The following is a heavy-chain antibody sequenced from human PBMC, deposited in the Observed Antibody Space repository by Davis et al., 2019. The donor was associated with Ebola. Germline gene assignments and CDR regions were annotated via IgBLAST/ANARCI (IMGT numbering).Heavy chain of an antibody. V-gene: IGHV3-48*02. J-gene: IGHJ6*02. CDR1: GFTFSSYA. Sequence: GESLKISCAASGFTFSSYAMSWVRQAPGKGLEWVAYISSSGSTIYYADSVKGRFTISRDNAKNSLYLQMNSLRDEDTAVYYCARGPYYYYGMDVWGQGTTVTVSS. CDR3: ARGPYYYYGMDV. CDR2: ISSSGSTI. D-gene: IGHD3-10*01.